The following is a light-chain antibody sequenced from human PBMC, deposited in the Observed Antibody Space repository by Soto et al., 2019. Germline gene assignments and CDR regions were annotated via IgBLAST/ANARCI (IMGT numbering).Light chain of an antibody. CDR2: GAS. Sequence: EIVLTQSPVTLSLSPGERATLSCRASQRITNNFLAWFQQKAGLSPRLLIYGASSRAAGIPDRFSGSGSGTDFTLTISRLEPEDFAVYYCQQHGNSPWTFGQGTKVEIK. CDR3: QQHGNSPWT. V-gene: IGKV3-20*01. CDR1: QRITNNF. J-gene: IGKJ1*01.